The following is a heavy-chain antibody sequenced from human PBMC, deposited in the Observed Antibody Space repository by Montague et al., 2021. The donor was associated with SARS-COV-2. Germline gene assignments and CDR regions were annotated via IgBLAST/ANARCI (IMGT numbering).Heavy chain of an antibody. CDR2: IYHSGST. J-gene: IGHJ4*02. V-gene: IGHV4-4*02. CDR3: ARMALASSSSDFDY. CDR1: GGSISSSNW. Sequence: SETLSLTCAVSGGSISSSNWWCWVRQPPGKGLEWIGEIYHSGSTNYNPSLKSRVTISVDKSKNQFSLKLSSVTAADTAVYYCARMALASSSSDFDYWGQGTLVTVSS. D-gene: IGHD6-6*01.